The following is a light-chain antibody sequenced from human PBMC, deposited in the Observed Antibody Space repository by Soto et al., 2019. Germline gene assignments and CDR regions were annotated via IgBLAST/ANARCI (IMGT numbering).Light chain of an antibody. J-gene: IGKJ1*01. Sequence: DIQLTQSPSFLSASVGDRVTITCRASQGISSYLAWYQQKPGEAPKLLIYAASTLESGVPSRFSGSGSGTEFTLTISSLQPEDFATYYCQHLNGYPRTFGQGTKVDIK. V-gene: IGKV1-9*01. CDR2: AAS. CDR1: QGISSY. CDR3: QHLNGYPRT.